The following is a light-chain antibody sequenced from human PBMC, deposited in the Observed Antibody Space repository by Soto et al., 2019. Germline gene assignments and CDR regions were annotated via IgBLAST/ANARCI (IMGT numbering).Light chain of an antibody. CDR3: LQDYGDSWT. J-gene: IGKJ1*01. Sequence: QMTQSPSSLSASVGEKIIITCRASRDVGSDVSWYQQKQGQAPKLLIYAASNLYTGVPSRFSGSRSGTEFTLTISSLQPEDFASYYCLQDYGDSWTCGQGTKVEIE. V-gene: IGKV1-6*01. CDR1: RDVGSD. CDR2: AAS.